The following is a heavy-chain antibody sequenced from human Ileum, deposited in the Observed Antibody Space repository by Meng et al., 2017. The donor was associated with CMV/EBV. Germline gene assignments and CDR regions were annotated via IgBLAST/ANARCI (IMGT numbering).Heavy chain of an antibody. CDR2: INHSGST. CDR3: ARGRVVVVPAATRTNYYYYYSMDV. CDR1: GASSSGYY. Sequence: SDTLSLTCAVYGASSSGYYCSWIRQPPGKGLEWIGVINHSGSTNYTPSLKSRVTISVDTSKNQFSLKLSSVTAADTAVYYCARGRVVVVPAATRTNYYYYYSMDVWGQGAMVTVSS. D-gene: IGHD2-2*01. J-gene: IGHJ6*02. V-gene: IGHV4-34*01.